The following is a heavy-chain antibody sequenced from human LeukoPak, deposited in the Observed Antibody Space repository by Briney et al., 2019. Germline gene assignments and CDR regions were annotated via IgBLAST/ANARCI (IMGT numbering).Heavy chain of an antibody. Sequence: GGSLRLSCAASGFTVSSNYMSWVRQAPGKGLEWVSIIYSGGSTYYADSVKGRFTISRDNSKNTLYLQMNSLRAEDTAVYYCAKVQDGSGSFWSYYYYYMDVWGKGTTVTISS. CDR2: IYSGGST. D-gene: IGHD3-10*01. CDR1: GFTVSSNY. V-gene: IGHV3-53*05. J-gene: IGHJ6*03. CDR3: AKVQDGSGSFWSYYYYYMDV.